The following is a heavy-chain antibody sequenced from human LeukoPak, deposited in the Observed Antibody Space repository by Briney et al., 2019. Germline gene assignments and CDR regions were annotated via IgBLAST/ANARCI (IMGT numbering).Heavy chain of an antibody. CDR1: GFTFSSYA. D-gene: IGHD3-22*01. Sequence: GGSLRLSCAASGFTFSSYAMSWVRQAPGKGLEWVSAISGSGGSTYYADSVKGRFTISRDNSENTLYLQMNSLRAEDTAVYYCAKDSLLHDTPPPGAFDIWGQGTMVTVSS. V-gene: IGHV3-23*01. CDR2: ISGSGGST. CDR3: AKDSLLHDTPPPGAFDI. J-gene: IGHJ3*02.